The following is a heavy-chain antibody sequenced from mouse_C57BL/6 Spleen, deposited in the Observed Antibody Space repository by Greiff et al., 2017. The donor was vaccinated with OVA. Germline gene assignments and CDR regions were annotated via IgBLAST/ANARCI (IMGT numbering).Heavy chain of an antibody. Sequence: EVMLVESGGGLVKPGGSLKLSCAASGFTFSDYGMHWVRQAPEKGLEWVAYISSGSSTIYYADTVKGRFTISRDNAKNTLFLQMTSLRSEDTAMYYCARQLRSPYAMDYWGQGTSVTVAS. V-gene: IGHV5-17*01. CDR1: GFTFSDYG. D-gene: IGHD3-2*02. J-gene: IGHJ4*01. CDR2: ISSGSSTI. CDR3: ARQLRSPYAMDY.